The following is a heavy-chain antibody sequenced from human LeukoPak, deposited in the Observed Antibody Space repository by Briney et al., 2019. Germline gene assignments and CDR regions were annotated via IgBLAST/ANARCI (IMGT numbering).Heavy chain of an antibody. CDR2: INPNSGGT. CDR3: ARGLSYSSSWYWYYYYGMDV. Sequence: ASVKVSFKASGYTFTGYYMHWVRQAPGQGLEWMGWINPNSGGTNYAQKFQGRVTMTRDTSISTAYMELSRLRSDDTAVYYCARGLSYSSSWYWYYYYGMDVWGQGTTVTVSS. J-gene: IGHJ6*02. V-gene: IGHV1-2*02. D-gene: IGHD6-13*01. CDR1: GYTFTGYY.